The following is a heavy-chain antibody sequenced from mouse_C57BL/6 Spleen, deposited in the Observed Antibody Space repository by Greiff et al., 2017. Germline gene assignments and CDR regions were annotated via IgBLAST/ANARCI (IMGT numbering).Heavy chain of an antibody. Sequence: EVKVVESGEGLVKPGGSLKLSCAASGFTFSSYAMSWVRQTPEKRLEWVAYISSGGDYIYYADTVKGRFTISRDNARNTLYLQMSRLKSEDTAMYYCTRDGGNYSFAYWGQGTLVTVSA. D-gene: IGHD2-1*01. CDR2: ISSGGDYI. J-gene: IGHJ3*01. CDR1: GFTFSSYA. V-gene: IGHV5-9-1*02. CDR3: TRDGGNYSFAY.